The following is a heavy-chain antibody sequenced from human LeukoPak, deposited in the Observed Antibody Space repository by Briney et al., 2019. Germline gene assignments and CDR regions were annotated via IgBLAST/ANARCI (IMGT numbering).Heavy chain of an antibody. CDR1: GGSISSYY. D-gene: IGHD2-21*02. CDR3: ARSVNGDSFYYYYMDV. V-gene: IGHV4-4*07. CDR2: IYSSGST. Sequence: ETLSLTCTVSGGSISSYYWSWLRQPAGKGLEWIGRIYSSGSTNYNPSLKSRVTISADKSKNHFSLKLTSVTAADTAVYYCARSVNGDSFYYYYMDVWGKGTTVTVSS. J-gene: IGHJ6*03.